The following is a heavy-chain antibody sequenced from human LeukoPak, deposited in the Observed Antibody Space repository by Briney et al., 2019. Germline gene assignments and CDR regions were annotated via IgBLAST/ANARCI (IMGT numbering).Heavy chain of an antibody. CDR2: INPSGGST. D-gene: IGHD6-13*01. V-gene: IGHV1-46*01. J-gene: IGHJ4*02. CDR1: GYTFTSYY. Sequence: ASVKVSCKASGYTFTSYYMHWVRQAPGQGLEWMGIINPSGGSTSYAQKFQGRVTMTRDTSTSTVYMELSSLRSVDTAVYYCARDSGDDSSSWYEVYYWGQGTLVTVSS. CDR3: ARDSGDDSSSWYEVYY.